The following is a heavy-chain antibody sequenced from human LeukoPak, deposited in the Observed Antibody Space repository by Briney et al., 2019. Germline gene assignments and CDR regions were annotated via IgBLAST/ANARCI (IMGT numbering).Heavy chain of an antibody. D-gene: IGHD5-18*01. Sequence: GGSLRLSCAASGFTVSSNYMSWVRQAPGKGLEWVSVNYTGGSTYYADSVKGRFTISRDNSKNTLYLQMNSLRAEDTAVYYCARALQLWSPFDYWGQGTLVTVSS. V-gene: IGHV3-66*01. CDR3: ARALQLWSPFDY. CDR1: GFTVSSNY. J-gene: IGHJ4*02. CDR2: NYTGGST.